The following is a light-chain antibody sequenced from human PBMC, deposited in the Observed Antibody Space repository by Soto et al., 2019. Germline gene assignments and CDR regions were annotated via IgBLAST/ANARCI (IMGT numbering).Light chain of an antibody. CDR3: QQYGSSPLT. J-gene: IGKJ4*01. Sequence: EIVLTQYPGTLSLSPGERATLSCRASQSVSSNYLAWYQQKPGQAPWLLIYGASSRATGIPDRFSGSGSGTDFTLTISRLEPEDFAVYYCQQYGSSPLTFGGGTKVEIK. CDR2: GAS. V-gene: IGKV3-20*01. CDR1: QSVSSNY.